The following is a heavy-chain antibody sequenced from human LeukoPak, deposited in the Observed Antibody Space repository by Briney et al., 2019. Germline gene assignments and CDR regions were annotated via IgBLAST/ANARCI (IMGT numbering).Heavy chain of an antibody. D-gene: IGHD6-19*01. J-gene: IGHJ2*01. Sequence: SETLSLTCTVSGGSISSYYWSWIRQPPGKGLEWIGYIYYSGSTNYNPSLKSGVTISVDTSKNQFSLKLSSVTAADTAVYYCASHGPRGQWLVREYFDLWGRGTLLTVSS. CDR1: GGSISSYY. V-gene: IGHV4-59*08. CDR3: ASHGPRGQWLVREYFDL. CDR2: IYYSGST.